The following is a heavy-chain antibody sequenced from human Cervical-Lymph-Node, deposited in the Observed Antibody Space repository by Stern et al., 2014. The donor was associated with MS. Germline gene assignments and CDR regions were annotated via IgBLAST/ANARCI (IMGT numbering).Heavy chain of an antibody. Sequence: QVQLVQSGAEVKKPGSSVKVSCKASGGTFNTNVISWVRQAPGQGLEWMGGIIPIFGTALYAQKFQGRVTITANESTRAVYMELSSLRSEATAVYYCARAAYSTSSYNYWGQGTLVIVSS. D-gene: IGHD6-6*01. CDR3: ARAAYSTSSYNY. CDR1: GGTFNTNV. J-gene: IGHJ4*02. CDR2: IIPIFGTA. V-gene: IGHV1-69*01.